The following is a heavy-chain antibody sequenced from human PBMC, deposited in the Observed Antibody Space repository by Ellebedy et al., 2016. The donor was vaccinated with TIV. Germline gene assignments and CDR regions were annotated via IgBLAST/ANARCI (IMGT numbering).Heavy chain of an antibody. V-gene: IGHV1-58*02. CDR1: GFTFTSSA. Sequence: AASVKVSCKASGFTFTSSAMQWVRQARGQRLEWIGWIVVGSGNTNYAQKFQARVTITRDMSTSTAYMELSSLRSEDTAVYYCAADMLWNPWELEYYGMDVWGQGTTVTVSS. CDR2: IVVGSGNT. J-gene: IGHJ6*02. CDR3: AADMLWNPWELEYYGMDV. D-gene: IGHD1-26*01.